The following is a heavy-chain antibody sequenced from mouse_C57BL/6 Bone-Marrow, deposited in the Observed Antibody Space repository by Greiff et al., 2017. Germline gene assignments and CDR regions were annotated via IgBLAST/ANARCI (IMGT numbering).Heavy chain of an antibody. J-gene: IGHJ3*01. Sequence: GGGLVPPKGSLKLSCAASGFSFNTYAMNWVRQAPGKGLEWVSRLRSNSNNYATYYADSVKDSFTIFRDDSESMLYLQMKILKTEDTAMYYCVRPLQRGRGFAYWGQGTLVTVSA. CDR2: LRSNSNNYAT. V-gene: IGHV10-1*01. CDR1: GFSFNTYA. CDR3: VRPLQRGRGFAY. D-gene: IGHD4-1*02.